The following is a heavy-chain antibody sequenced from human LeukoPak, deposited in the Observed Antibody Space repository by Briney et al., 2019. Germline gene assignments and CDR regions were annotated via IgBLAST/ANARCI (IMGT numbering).Heavy chain of an antibody. D-gene: IGHD3-10*01. J-gene: IGHJ4*02. CDR3: ARTGESSYGSDY. CDR1: GFTFTTYS. CDR2: ISSSSSYI. V-gene: IGHV3-21*01. Sequence: PGGSLRLSCEASGFTFTTYSMTWVRQAPGKGLEWVSSISSSSSYIYYADSVKGRFTISRDNAKNSLYLQMNSLRAEDTAVYYCARTGESSYGSDYWGQGTLVTVSS.